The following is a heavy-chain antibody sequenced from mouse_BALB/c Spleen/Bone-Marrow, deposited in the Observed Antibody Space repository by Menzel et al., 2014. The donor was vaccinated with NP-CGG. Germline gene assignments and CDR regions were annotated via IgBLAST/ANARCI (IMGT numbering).Heavy chain of an antibody. CDR1: GFYLPAIG. V-gene: IGHV2-6-7*01. CDR2: IWGDGST. J-gene: IGHJ3*01. CDR3: ARELHP. Sequence: VQLVESGPGLVAPQKSLSSPATAPGFYLPAIGSTGVARPPERVRRGLGMIWGDGSTDYNSALKSRLNISKDNSKSQVFLKMNSLQSDDTARYYCARELHPWGQGTLVTVSA.